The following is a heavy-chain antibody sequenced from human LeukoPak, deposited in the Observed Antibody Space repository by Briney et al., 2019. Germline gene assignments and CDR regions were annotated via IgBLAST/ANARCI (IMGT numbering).Heavy chain of an antibody. CDR1: GGSISSYY. V-gene: IGHV4-59*01. J-gene: IGHJ4*02. CDR2: ISYSGST. Sequence: PSETLSLTCTVSGGSISSYYWSWIRQPPGKGLEWIGYISYSGSTNYNPSLKSRVTISVDTSKNQFSLKLSSVTAADTAVYYCARDLSGSYYTLWGQGTLVTVSS. D-gene: IGHD1-26*01. CDR3: ARDLSGSYYTL.